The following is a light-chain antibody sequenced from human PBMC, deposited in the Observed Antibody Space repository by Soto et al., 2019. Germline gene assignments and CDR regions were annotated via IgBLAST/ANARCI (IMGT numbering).Light chain of an antibody. CDR2: EVS. J-gene: IGLJ1*01. Sequence: QSVLNQPPSVSGSPGQSVTISCTGTSSDVGSYNRVSWYQQPPGTAPKLMIYEVSNRPSGVPDRFSGSKSGNTASLTISGLQPEDEADYYCNSYTSSNTYAFGTGTKVSVL. V-gene: IGLV2-18*02. CDR3: NSYTSSNTYA. CDR1: SSDVGSYNR.